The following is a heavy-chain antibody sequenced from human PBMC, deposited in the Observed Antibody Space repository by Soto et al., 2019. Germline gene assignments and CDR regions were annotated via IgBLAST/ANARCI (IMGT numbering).Heavy chain of an antibody. CDR2: ISYDGSNK. CDR1: GFTFSSYG. V-gene: IGHV3-30*18. D-gene: IGHD5-12*01. CDR3: AKQDLEWLRLSSDYYYYYGMDV. Sequence: GGSLRLSCAASGFTFSSYGMHWVRQAPGKGLEWVAVISYDGSNKYYADSVKGRFTISRDNSKNTLYLQMNSLRAEDTAVYYCAKQDLEWLRLSSDYYYYYGMDVWGQGTTVTVSS. J-gene: IGHJ6*02.